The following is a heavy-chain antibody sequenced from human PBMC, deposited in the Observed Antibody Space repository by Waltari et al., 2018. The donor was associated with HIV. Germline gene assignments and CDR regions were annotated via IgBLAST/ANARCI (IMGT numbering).Heavy chain of an antibody. J-gene: IGHJ4*02. Sequence: VPLVESGGGLVQPGGSLLLSCKPSVFRFSNFWMSWVRQAPGKGLEWVANINQDGSATYSVGSVKGRFTVSRDNAKTSLYLQMNSLRAEDTAVYYCARGLNWNYGFFWGQGSLVTVSS. V-gene: IGHV3-7*01. CDR1: VFRFSNFW. CDR2: INQDGSAT. CDR3: ARGLNWNYGFF. D-gene: IGHD1-7*01.